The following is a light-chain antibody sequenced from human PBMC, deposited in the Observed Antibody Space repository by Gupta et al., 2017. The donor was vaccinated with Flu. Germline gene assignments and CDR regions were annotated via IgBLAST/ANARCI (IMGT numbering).Light chain of an antibody. CDR1: SSNVGSNA. CDR3: ATWDDSLNGHYV. J-gene: IGLJ1*01. Sequence: QSVLAQPPSASGTPGQGVTISCSGSSSNVGSNAVHWYQQVPGTAPKLLIYDNNQRPSGVPDRFSGSKSGTSASLAISGLQSEDEAHYYCATWDDSLNGHYVFGTGTEVTVL. V-gene: IGLV1-44*01. CDR2: DNN.